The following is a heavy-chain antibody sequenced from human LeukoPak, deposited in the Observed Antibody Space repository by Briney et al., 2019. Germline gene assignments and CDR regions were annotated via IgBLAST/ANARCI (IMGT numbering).Heavy chain of an antibody. Sequence: GGSLRLSCAASGFTFSSYAMSWVRQAPGKGLEWVSAISGSGGSTYYADSVKGRFTISKDNSKNTLYLQMNSLRAEDTAVYYCASRPHYYYGMDAWGQGTTVTVSS. CDR1: GFTFSSYA. V-gene: IGHV3-23*01. J-gene: IGHJ6*02. CDR3: ASRPHYYYGMDA. CDR2: ISGSGGST.